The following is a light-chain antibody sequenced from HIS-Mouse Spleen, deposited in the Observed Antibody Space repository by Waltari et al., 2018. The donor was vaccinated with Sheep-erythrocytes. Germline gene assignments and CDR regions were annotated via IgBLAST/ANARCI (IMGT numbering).Light chain of an antibody. V-gene: IGLV6-57*02. CDR2: EDN. J-gene: IGLJ2*01. CDR3: QSYDSSNQV. CDR1: SGSIASNY. Sequence: NFMLTQPHSVSESPGNTVTIPCTGSSGSIASNYVPWYQQRPGSAPTTVIYEDNQRPSGVPDRFSGSIDSSSNSASLTISGLKTEDEADYYCQSYDSSNQVFGGGTKLTVL.